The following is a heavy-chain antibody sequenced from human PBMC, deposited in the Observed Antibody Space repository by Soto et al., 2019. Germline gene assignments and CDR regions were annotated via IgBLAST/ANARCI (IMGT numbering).Heavy chain of an antibody. D-gene: IGHD4-4*01. CDR3: ARDYYSNYYFDY. J-gene: IGHJ4*02. CDR2: ISAYNGNT. Sequence: ASVKVSCKASGYTFTSYGISWVRQAPGQGLEWMGWISAYNGNTNYAQKLQGRVTMTTDKSTSTAYMELRSLTSDDTAVYYCARDYYSNYYFDYWGQGNLVTVSS. V-gene: IGHV1-18*04. CDR1: GYTFTSYG.